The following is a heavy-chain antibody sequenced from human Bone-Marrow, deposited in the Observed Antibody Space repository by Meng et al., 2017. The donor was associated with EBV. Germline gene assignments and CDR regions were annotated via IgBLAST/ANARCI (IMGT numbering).Heavy chain of an antibody. V-gene: IGHV4-4*02. J-gene: IGHJ4*02. CDR1: GASIYSSYW. CDR2: IHHSGTT. Sequence: VRPQQPCPGRVTPAATLALARAVSGASIYSSYWWTWVRQAPQKGLEWIGEIHHSGTTTCNPSLESRVTISIDKSDNQFSLKLTSVTAADTAVYYCARGLGGHYPTMEYWGQGTLVTVSS. D-gene: IGHD3-22*01. CDR3: ARGLGGHYPTMEY.